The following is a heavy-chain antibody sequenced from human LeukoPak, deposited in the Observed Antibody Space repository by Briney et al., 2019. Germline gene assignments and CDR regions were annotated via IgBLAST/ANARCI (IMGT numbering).Heavy chain of an antibody. J-gene: IGHJ4*02. Sequence: GRSLRLSCTASGFTFGDYAMSWVRQAPGKGLEWVGFTRSKAYGGTAEYAASVKGRFTISRDDSKSIAYLQMNSLKTEDTAVYYCTKSGTAIVGTTAAYYFDYWGQGTLVTVSS. CDR3: TKSGTAIVGTTAAYYFDY. V-gene: IGHV3-49*04. D-gene: IGHD1-26*01. CDR2: TRSKAYGGTA. CDR1: GFTFGDYA.